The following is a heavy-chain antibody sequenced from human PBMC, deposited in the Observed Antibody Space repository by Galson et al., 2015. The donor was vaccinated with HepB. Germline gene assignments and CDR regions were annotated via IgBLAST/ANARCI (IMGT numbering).Heavy chain of an antibody. CDR2: ISYDGSNK. D-gene: IGHD6-19*01. J-gene: IGHJ2*01. Sequence: SLRLSCAASGFTFSSYAMHWVRQAPGKGLEWVAVISYDGSNKYYADSVKGRFTISRDNSKNTLYLQMNSLRAEDTAVYYCAREDRQWLRDWYFDLWCRGTLFTVSS. V-gene: IGHV3-30*04. CDR1: GFTFSSYA. CDR3: AREDRQWLRDWYFDL.